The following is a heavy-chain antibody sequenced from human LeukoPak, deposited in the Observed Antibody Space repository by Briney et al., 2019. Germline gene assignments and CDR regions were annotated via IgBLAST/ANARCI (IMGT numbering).Heavy chain of an antibody. Sequence: SSETLSLTCSVSGGSFSSRSYYWAWIRQPPGKGLEWIGDLYYSGSTDYNPPLKSRVTISVHTSKNQFSLNLISVTAADTAVYYCARSPPFCGGDCYVDYWGQGTQVTVSS. CDR3: ARSPPFCGGDCYVDY. J-gene: IGHJ4*02. D-gene: IGHD2-21*02. CDR1: GGSFSSRSYY. CDR2: LYYSGST. V-gene: IGHV4-39*01.